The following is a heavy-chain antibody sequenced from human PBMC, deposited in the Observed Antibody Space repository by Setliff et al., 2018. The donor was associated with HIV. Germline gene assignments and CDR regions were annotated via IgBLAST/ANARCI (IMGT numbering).Heavy chain of an antibody. Sequence: SETLSLTCTVSGDSMNDYYWTWIWQPAGKALEWIGRININKDTYFKPSLRSRVSMSIDTSKNQFSLKLESMTAADTAIYYCARESLAVSTRWFDPWGQGTLVTVSS. CDR3: ARESLAVSTRWFDP. V-gene: IGHV4-4*07. J-gene: IGHJ5*02. CDR1: GDSMNDYY. D-gene: IGHD1-1*01. CDR2: ININKDT.